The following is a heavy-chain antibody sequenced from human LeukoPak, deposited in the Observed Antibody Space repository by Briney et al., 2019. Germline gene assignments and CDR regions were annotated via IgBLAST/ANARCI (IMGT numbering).Heavy chain of an antibody. CDR1: GGAFSGYY. V-gene: IGHV4-34*01. Sequence: SETLSLTCAVSGGAFSGYYWSWVRQPPGKGLEWIGEINHSGSINYNPSLKSRVTISVGTSKNQFSLKLSSVTAADTAVYYCARPHSTFFDQDAAYYFDYWGQGTLVTVSS. J-gene: IGHJ4*02. CDR3: ARPHSTFFDQDAAYYFDY. D-gene: IGHD3-3*01. CDR2: INHSGSI.